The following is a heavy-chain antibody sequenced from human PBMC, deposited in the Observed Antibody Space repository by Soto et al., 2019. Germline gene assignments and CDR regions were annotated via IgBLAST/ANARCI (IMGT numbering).Heavy chain of an antibody. V-gene: IGHV1-18*01. CDR3: ARGRGIAVGGAFDY. CDR2: XXAYDXXT. Sequence: APAKVSCMSSGYTFTSYGIIWVLQAHGQGLEXMXXXXAYDXXTNYEKXLQGRVTMTTDKSTSRSYMGLSSLRSDKTAMHYCARGRGIAVGGAFDYWGQGTVVTVSS. J-gene: IGHJ4*02. CDR1: GYTFTSYG. D-gene: IGHD6-19*01.